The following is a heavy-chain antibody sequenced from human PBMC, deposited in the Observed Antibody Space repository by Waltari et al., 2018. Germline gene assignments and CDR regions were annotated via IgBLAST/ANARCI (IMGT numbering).Heavy chain of an antibody. CDR3: ARDAFNDYGDSNWFDP. V-gene: IGHV4-30-4*08. Sequence: QVQLQESGPGLVKPSQTLSRTCTVSGGSLSSGDHYWSWIRQPPGKGLEWIGYIYHSGITYYNPSLKSRVTISVDPSKNQFSLNLTSVTAADTAVYFCARDAFNDYGDSNWFDPWGQGTLVTVSS. D-gene: IGHD4-17*01. CDR2: IYHSGIT. J-gene: IGHJ5*02. CDR1: GGSLSSGDHY.